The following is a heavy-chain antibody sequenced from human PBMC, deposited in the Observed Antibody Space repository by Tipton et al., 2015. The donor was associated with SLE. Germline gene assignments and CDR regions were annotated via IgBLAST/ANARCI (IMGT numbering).Heavy chain of an antibody. CDR3: ASTTSSGSSHY. D-gene: IGHD1-26*01. CDR1: GGTFDSYT. Sequence: QLVQSGAEVKKPGSSVKVSCKASGGTFDSYTFSWVRQAPGQGLEWMGGIIPLFGRTEYAQRFQGRITITADTSTSTAYMELMSLRSDDTAVYYCASTTSSGSSHYWGQGTLVAVSS. V-gene: IGHV1-69*06. J-gene: IGHJ4*02. CDR2: IIPLFGRT.